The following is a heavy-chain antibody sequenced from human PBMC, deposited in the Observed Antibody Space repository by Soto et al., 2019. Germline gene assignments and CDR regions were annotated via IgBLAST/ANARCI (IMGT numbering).Heavy chain of an antibody. CDR3: AKDSPSGDFDY. V-gene: IGHV3-30*18. D-gene: IGHD2-8*02. Sequence: PGGSLRLSCAASGFTFSSYGMHWVRQAPGKGLEWVAVISYDGSNKYYADSVKGRFTISRDNSKNTLYLQMNSLRAEDTAVYYCAKDSPSGDFDYWGQGTLVTVSS. CDR2: ISYDGSNK. J-gene: IGHJ4*02. CDR1: GFTFSSYG.